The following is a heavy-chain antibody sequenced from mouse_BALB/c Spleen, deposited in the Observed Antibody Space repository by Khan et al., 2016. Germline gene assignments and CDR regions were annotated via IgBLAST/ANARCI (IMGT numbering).Heavy chain of an antibody. Sequence: QIQLVQSGPELKKPGETVKISCKASGYTFTDYSMHWVKQAPGKGLKWMGWINTETGEPTYADDFKGRFACSLETSDSTAYLAIHNLKNEDTATYFFARFTVVARNYYAIDYWCPGSSVTVSS. CDR1: GYTFTDYS. CDR3: ARFTVVARNYYAIDY. CDR2: INTETGEP. V-gene: IGHV9-2-1*01. D-gene: IGHD1-1*01. J-gene: IGHJ4*01.